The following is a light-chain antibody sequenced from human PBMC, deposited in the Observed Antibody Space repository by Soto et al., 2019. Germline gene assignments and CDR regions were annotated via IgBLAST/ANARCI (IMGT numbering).Light chain of an antibody. J-gene: IGKJ5*01. V-gene: IGKV3-11*01. CDR3: QQRHMWPIT. CDR2: DAY. Sequence: EVVLTQSPVTLSLSPGERATLSCRASQSFRGLLAWYQQKPGQAPRLLIYDAYNRATGIPPRFSGSGSGKDLTCTLSSREPEDSASYYCQQRHMWPITFGQGTRLEIK. CDR1: QSFRGL.